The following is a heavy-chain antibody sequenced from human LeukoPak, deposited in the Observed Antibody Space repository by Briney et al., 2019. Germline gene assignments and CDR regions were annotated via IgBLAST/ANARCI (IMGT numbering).Heavy chain of an antibody. CDR2: IYYSGST. CDR3: ARHMGLGYSYGYPYFDY. V-gene: IGHV4-59*08. Sequence: SETPSPTCTVSGGSISSYYWSWIRQPPGKGLEWIGYIYYSGSTNYNPSLKSRVTISVDTSKNQFSLKLSSVTAADTAVYYCARHMGLGYSYGYPYFDYWGQGSLVTVSS. CDR1: GGSISSYY. D-gene: IGHD5-18*01. J-gene: IGHJ4*02.